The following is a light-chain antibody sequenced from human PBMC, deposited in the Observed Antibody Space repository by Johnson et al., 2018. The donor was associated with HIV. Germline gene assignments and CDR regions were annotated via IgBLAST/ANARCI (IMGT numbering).Light chain of an antibody. CDR1: SSDIGNNY. CDR3: GTWDTSLGVWGV. CDR2: ENN. V-gene: IGLV1-51*02. J-gene: IGLJ1*01. Sequence: QSVLTQPPSVSAAPGQKVTISCSGSSSDIGNNYVSWYQQLPGTAPKLLIYENNKRPSGIPDRFSGSKSGTSATLVITGLQTGDEADYYCGTWDTSLGVWGVFGTGTNVIVL.